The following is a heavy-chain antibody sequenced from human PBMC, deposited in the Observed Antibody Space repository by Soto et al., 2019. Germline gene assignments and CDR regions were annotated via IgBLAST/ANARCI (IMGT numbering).Heavy chain of an antibody. Sequence: PGGSLRLSCAASGFTFSSYSMNGVRQAPGKGLEWVSYISSSRSTIYYADSVKGRFTISRDTAKNSLYLQMNSLRDEDTAVYYCARTYYYDSSGYYDYWGQGTLVTVYS. V-gene: IGHV3-48*02. CDR1: GFTFSSYS. CDR3: ARTYYYDSSGYYDY. J-gene: IGHJ4*02. D-gene: IGHD3-22*01. CDR2: ISSSRSTI.